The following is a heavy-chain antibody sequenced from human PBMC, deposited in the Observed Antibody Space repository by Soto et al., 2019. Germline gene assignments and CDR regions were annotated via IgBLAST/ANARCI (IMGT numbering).Heavy chain of an antibody. V-gene: IGHV3-23*01. CDR3: AKYGSGWYMWGYYFDY. D-gene: IGHD6-19*01. J-gene: IGHJ4*02. CDR1: GFTFSSYA. CDR2: ISGSGGST. Sequence: EVQLLESGGGLVQPGGSLRLSCAASGFTFSSYAMSWVRQAPGKGLEWVSAISGSGGSTYYADSVKGRFTISRDNSKNTLYLQMNSLRAEDTAVYYCAKYGSGWYMWGYYFDYWGQGTLVTVSS.